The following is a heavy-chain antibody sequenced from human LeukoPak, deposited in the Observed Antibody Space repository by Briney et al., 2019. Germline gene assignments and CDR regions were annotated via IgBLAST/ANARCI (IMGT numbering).Heavy chain of an antibody. J-gene: IGHJ5*02. V-gene: IGHV1-2*02. CDR3: AGHSSSSDGWFDP. CDR2: INPHNGGT. CDR1: GLTVTDYF. D-gene: IGHD6-6*01. Sequence: VASVKVSCKASGLTVTDYFIHWVRQAPGQGLEWMGWINPHNGGTNYAQKFRGRVTMTRDTSINTVYMELTRLTSDDTAIYYCAGHSSSSDGWFDPWGQGTLVTVSS.